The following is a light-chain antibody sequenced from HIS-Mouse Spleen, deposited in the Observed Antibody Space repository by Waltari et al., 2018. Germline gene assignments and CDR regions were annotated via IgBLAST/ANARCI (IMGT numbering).Light chain of an antibody. Sequence: EIVLIQSPATLSLSPGERATLSCRASQSVSSYLAWYQQKPGQAPRLLIYAASNMATGIPARFSGSGSGTDFTLTISSLEPEDFAVYYCQQRSNPLTFGGGTKVEIK. V-gene: IGKV3-11*01. CDR2: AAS. J-gene: IGKJ4*01. CDR1: QSVSSY. CDR3: QQRSNPLT.